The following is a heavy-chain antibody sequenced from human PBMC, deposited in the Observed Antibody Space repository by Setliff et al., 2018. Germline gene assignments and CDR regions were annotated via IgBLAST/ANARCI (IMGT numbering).Heavy chain of an antibody. CDR3: ARDGPLYDNFWNAPGYMDV. CDR1: GFTFDDYG. D-gene: IGHD3-3*01. CDR2: ISWNSNYI. V-gene: IGHV3-20*04. J-gene: IGHJ6*03. Sequence: PGGSLRLSCAASGFTFDDYGMSWVRQAPGKGLEWVSGISWNSNYIAYADSVKGRFTISRDNSKNTVSLQMNSLRPEDTAVYYCARDGPLYDNFWNAPGYMDVWGKGTTVTVSS.